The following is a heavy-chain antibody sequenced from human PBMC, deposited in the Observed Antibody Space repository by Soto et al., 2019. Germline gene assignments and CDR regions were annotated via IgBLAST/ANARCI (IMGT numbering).Heavy chain of an antibody. Sequence: QVTLKESGPVLVKPTETLTLTCTVSGFSLSNARMGVSWIRQPPGKALEWLAHIFSNDEKSYSTSLKSRLTISKYTSKRQVVLTMTNMDPVDTATYYCARISYYYDSSGYYPPSNAFDIWGQGTMVTVSS. CDR2: IFSNDEK. CDR1: GFSLSNARMG. J-gene: IGHJ3*02. V-gene: IGHV2-26*01. CDR3: ARISYYYDSSGYYPPSNAFDI. D-gene: IGHD3-22*01.